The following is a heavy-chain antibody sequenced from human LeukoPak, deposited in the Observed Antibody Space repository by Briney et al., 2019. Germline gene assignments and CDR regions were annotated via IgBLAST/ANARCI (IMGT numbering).Heavy chain of an antibody. V-gene: IGHV4-34*01. CDR3: ASRPRLYSSGWYGVYMDV. J-gene: IGHJ6*03. CDR2: INHSGST. Sequence: KPSETLSLTCAVYGGSFSGYYWSWIRQPPGKGLEWIGEINHSGSTNYNPSLKSRVTISVDTSKNQFSLKLSSVTAADTAVYYCASRPRLYSSGWYGVYMDVWGKGTTVTVSS. CDR1: GGSFSGYY. D-gene: IGHD6-19*01.